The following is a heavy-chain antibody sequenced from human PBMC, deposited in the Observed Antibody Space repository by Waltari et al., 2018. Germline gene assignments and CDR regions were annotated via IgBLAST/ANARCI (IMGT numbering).Heavy chain of an antibody. CDR3: ARLSLGELSDADY. V-gene: IGHV5-51*03. D-gene: IGHD3-16*02. CDR2: IYPGDSDT. J-gene: IGHJ4*02. CDR1: GSCFTTYW. Sequence: EVQLVQSGAEVKKPGESLKISCKGSGSCFTTYWIGWVRWMPGEGLEWMGIIYPGDSDTRYSPALQGQVTSSADKSISTAYLQWSSLKASDTAMYYCARLSLGELSDADYWGQGTLVTVSS.